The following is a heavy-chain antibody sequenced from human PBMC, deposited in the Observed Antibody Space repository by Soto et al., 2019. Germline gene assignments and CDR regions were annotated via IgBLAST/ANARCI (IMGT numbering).Heavy chain of an antibody. J-gene: IGHJ4*02. CDR3: ARILRSRNTGFTLAK. CDR1: GITFSSSW. D-gene: IGHD1-1*01. V-gene: IGHV3-7*01. CDR2: IKQDGREK. Sequence: GGSLRLSCLVSGITFSSSWMSWVRQAPGKGLEWVANIKQDGREKYYVDSVKGRFSISRDDSKNSLYLQMNSLRAEDTAVYYCARILRSRNTGFTLAKWCPGTLVTVSS.